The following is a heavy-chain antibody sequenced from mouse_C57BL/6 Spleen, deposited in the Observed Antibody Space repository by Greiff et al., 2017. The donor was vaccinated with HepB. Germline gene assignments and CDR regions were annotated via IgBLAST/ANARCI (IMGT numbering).Heavy chain of an antibody. J-gene: IGHJ4*01. CDR1: GYTFTSYW. CDR2: MYPGSGST. Sequence: VQLQQPGAELVKPGASVKMSCKASGYTFTSYWITWVKQRPGQGLEWIGDMYPGSGSTNYNEKFKSKATLTVDTSSSTACMQLSSLSSEDSAVYYWARFHGLYDYDDYAMDYWGQGTSVTVSS. D-gene: IGHD2-4*01. V-gene: IGHV1-55*01. CDR3: ARFHGLYDYDDYAMDY.